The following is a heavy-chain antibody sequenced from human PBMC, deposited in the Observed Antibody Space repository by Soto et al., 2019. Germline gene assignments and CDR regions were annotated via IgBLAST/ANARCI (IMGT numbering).Heavy chain of an antibody. J-gene: IGHJ6*03. V-gene: IGHV3-23*01. D-gene: IGHD6-19*01. CDR3: ATDPQAVAANYYYYYMDV. CDR1: GFTFSSYA. CDR2: ISGSGGST. Sequence: GGSLRLSCAASGFTFSSYAMSWVRQAPGKGLEWVSAISGSGGSTYYADSVKGRFTISRDNSKNTLYLQMNSLRAEDRAVYYCATDPQAVAANYYYYYMDVWGKGTTVTVSS.